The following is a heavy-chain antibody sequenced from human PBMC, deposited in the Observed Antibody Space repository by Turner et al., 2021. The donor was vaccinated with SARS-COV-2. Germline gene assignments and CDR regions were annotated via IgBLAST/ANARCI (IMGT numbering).Heavy chain of an antibody. D-gene: IGHD2-8*02. CDR2: INPSGGST. V-gene: IGHV1-46*01. CDR3: ARTGGGFDY. Sequence: QVQLVLSGAEVTKPRASVKVSCKASGYTFTSYYMHWVRQAPVQGIEWMGIINPSGGSTGYVQKFQDRATMTRDTSTSTVYMELSSLRSDDSAVYYCARTGGGFDYWGQGTLVTVSS. J-gene: IGHJ4*02. CDR1: GYTFTSYY.